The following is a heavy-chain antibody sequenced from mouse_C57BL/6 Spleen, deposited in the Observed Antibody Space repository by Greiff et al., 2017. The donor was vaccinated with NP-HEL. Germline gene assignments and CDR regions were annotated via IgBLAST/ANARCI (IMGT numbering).Heavy chain of an antibody. CDR3: ARSFYDGYYDAMDY. Sequence: EVQLQQSVAELVRPGASVKLSCTASGFNIKSTYMHWVKQRPEQGLEWIGRIDPANGNTKYAPKFQGKATITADTSSNTAYLQLSSLTSEDTAIYYGARSFYDGYYDAMDYWGQGTSVTVSS. D-gene: IGHD2-3*01. CDR1: GFNIKSTY. V-gene: IGHV14-3*01. J-gene: IGHJ4*01. CDR2: IDPANGNT.